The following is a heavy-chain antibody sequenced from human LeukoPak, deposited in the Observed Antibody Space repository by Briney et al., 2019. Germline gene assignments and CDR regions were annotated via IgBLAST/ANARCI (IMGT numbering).Heavy chain of an antibody. J-gene: IGHJ4*02. CDR1: GGSISSYY. CDR2: IYTSGST. V-gene: IGHV4-4*07. CDR3: ARIYYDSSGYFRIYYFDY. D-gene: IGHD3-22*01. Sequence: PSETLSLTCTVSGGSISSYYWSWIRQPAGKGLEWIGRIYTSGSTNYNPSLKSRVTMSVDTSKNQFSLKLSSVTAADTAVYYCARIYYDSSGYFRIYYFDYWGQGTLVTVSS.